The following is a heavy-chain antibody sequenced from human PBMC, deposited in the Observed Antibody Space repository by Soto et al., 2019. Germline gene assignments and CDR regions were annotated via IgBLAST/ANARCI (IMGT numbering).Heavy chain of an antibody. CDR1: GFTFSSYA. CDR3: ARELRYFDWSSHYYGMDV. V-gene: IGHV3-30-3*01. D-gene: IGHD3-9*01. J-gene: IGHJ6*02. Sequence: QVQLVESGGGVVQPGRSLRLSCAASGFTFSSYAMQWVRQAPGKGLEWVAVISYDGSNKYYADSVKGRFTISRDNSKNTLYLQMNSLRAEDTAVYYCARELRYFDWSSHYYGMDVWGQGTTVTVSS. CDR2: ISYDGSNK.